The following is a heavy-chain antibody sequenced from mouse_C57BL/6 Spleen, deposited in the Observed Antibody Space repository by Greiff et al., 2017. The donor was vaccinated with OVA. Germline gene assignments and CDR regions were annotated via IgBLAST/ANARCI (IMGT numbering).Heavy chain of an antibody. V-gene: IGHV1-15*01. J-gene: IGHJ4*01. Sequence: VKVVESGAELVRPGASVTLSCKASGYTFTDYEMHWVKQTPVHGLEWIGAIDPETGGTAYNQKFKGKAILTADKSSSTAYMELRSLTSEDSAVYYCTRRGSKGVWGQGTSVTVSS. CDR2: IDPETGGT. D-gene: IGHD1-3*01. CDR1: GYTFTDYE. CDR3: TRRGSKGV.